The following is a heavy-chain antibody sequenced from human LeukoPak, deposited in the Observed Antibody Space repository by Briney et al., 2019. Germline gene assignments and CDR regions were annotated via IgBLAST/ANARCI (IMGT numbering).Heavy chain of an antibody. V-gene: IGHV3-43*01. CDR1: GFTFDDYT. J-gene: IGHJ4*02. CDR3: AKSPYYYDSSGGFDY. CDR2: ISWDGSST. D-gene: IGHD3-22*01. Sequence: GGSLRLSCAASGFTFDDYTMHWVRQAPGKGLEWVSLISWDGSSTFYADSVKGRFTISRDNAKNSLYLQMNSLRAEDTVLYYCAKSPYYYDSSGGFDYWGQGTLVTVSS.